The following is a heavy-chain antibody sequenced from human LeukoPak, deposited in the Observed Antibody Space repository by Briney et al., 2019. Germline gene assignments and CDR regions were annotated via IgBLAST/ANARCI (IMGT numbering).Heavy chain of an antibody. J-gene: IGHJ6*03. Sequence: SVKVSCKASGGTFSSYAISWVRQAPGQGLEWMGGIIPIFGTANYAQKFQGRVTITADKSTSTAYMELSSLRSEDTAVYYCARAYGYSSGWYRRGYYYYMDVWGKGTTVTVSS. D-gene: IGHD6-19*01. V-gene: IGHV1-69*06. CDR1: GGTFSSYA. CDR2: IIPIFGTA. CDR3: ARAYGYSSGWYRRGYYYYMDV.